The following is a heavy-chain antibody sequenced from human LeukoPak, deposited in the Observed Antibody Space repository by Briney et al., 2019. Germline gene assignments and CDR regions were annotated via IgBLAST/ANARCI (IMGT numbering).Heavy chain of an antibody. D-gene: IGHD3-10*01. CDR3: ARVALYYGSGTYYMDV. V-gene: IGHV3-21*01. Sequence: GGSLRLSCAASGFTFSSYSMNWVRQAPGKGLEWVSSISSSSSYIYYADSVKGRFTISRDNAKNSLYLQMNSLRAEDTAVYYCARVALYYGSGTYYMDVWGKGTTVTISS. CDR1: GFTFSSYS. J-gene: IGHJ6*03. CDR2: ISSSSSYI.